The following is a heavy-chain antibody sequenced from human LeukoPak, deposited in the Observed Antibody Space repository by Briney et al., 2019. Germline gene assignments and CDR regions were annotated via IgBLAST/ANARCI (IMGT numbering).Heavy chain of an antibody. D-gene: IGHD1-7*01. CDR3: ARDSYNWNYVSNYVAYDYFDY. J-gene: IGHJ4*02. CDR2: ISAYNGNT. CDR1: GYTFTSYG. V-gene: IGHV1-18*01. Sequence: ASVKVSCKASGYTFTSYGISWVRQAPGQGLEWMGWISAYNGNTNYAQKLQGRVTMTTDTSTSTAYMELRSLRSDDTAVYYCARDSYNWNYVSNYVAYDYFDYWGQGTLVTVSS.